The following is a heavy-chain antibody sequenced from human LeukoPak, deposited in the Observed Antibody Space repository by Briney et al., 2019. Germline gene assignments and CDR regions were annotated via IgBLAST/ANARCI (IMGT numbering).Heavy chain of an antibody. CDR2: IYYSGST. CDR3: ARVVRGYSIN. J-gene: IGHJ4*02. Sequence: SETLSLTCTVSGGSISSSSYYWGWIRQPPGKGLEWIGSIYYSGSTYYNPSLKSRVTISVDTSKNQFSLRLSSVTAADTAVYYCARVVRGYSINWGQGTLVTVSS. CDR1: GGSISSSSYY. V-gene: IGHV4-39*07. D-gene: IGHD6-13*01.